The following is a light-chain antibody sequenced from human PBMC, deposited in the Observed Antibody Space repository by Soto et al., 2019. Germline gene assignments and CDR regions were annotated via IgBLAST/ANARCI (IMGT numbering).Light chain of an antibody. J-gene: IGKJ2*01. CDR2: DAS. V-gene: IGKV3-11*01. CDR3: QQRSNWPPGYT. Sequence: EIVLTQSPATLSLSPGERATLSCRASQSVSSYLAWYQQKPGQAPRLLIYDASNRATGIPARFSGSGSGTDFTLPISRLEPEDFAVYYCQQRSNWPPGYTFGQGTKLEI. CDR1: QSVSSY.